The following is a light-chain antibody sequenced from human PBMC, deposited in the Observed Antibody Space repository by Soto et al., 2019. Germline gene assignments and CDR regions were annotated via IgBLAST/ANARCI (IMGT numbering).Light chain of an antibody. CDR3: QQYNDWPPLT. Sequence: ETVMTQSPVTLSLSPGARATLSCRASHSVRSNLAWYQQKPGQPPRLLIYAASTRATGIPGRFSGSGSGTEFTLTISSLQSEDSAVYYCQQYNDWPPLTFGGGTKVEIK. V-gene: IGKV3-15*01. J-gene: IGKJ4*01. CDR2: AAS. CDR1: HSVRSN.